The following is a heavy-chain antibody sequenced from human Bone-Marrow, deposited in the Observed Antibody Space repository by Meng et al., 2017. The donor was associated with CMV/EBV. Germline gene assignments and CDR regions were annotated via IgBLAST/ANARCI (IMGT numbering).Heavy chain of an antibody. V-gene: IGHV3-9*01. Sequence: GGSLRLSCAASGFTFDDYAMHWVRQAPGKGLEWVSGISWNSGSIGYADSVKCRFTISRDNAKNSLYLQMNSLRAEDTALYYCAKDIAAAGSSPDYWGQGTLVTVSS. J-gene: IGHJ4*02. CDR3: AKDIAAAGSSPDY. D-gene: IGHD6-13*01. CDR2: ISWNSGSI. CDR1: GFTFDDYA.